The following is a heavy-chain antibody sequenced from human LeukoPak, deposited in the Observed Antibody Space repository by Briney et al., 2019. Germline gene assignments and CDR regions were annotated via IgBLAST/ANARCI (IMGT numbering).Heavy chain of an antibody. J-gene: IGHJ5*02. Sequence: SETLSLTCSVSGTSISSSGYFWGWIRQPPGKGLQWIVSIHYGGSTFYNPSLKSRVTISQGTSKDQFSLKLTSVTAADTAVYYCAALDSSSGWFDPWGRGILVTVSS. CDR3: AALDSSSGWFDP. CDR2: IHYGGST. CDR1: GTSISSSGYF. V-gene: IGHV4-39*01. D-gene: IGHD6-6*01.